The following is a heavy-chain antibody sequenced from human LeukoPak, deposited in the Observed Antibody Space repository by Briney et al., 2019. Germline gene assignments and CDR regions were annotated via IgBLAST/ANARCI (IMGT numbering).Heavy chain of an antibody. V-gene: IGHV4-4*07. CDR3: ARDKVANVY. J-gene: IGHJ4*02. Sequence: SETLSLTCSVSGAFISNHHWSWIRQPAGKGLEWIGRIYSSGDTTYNPSLKSRVTISVDTSKSQFSLRLTSVTAADTAVYYCARDKVANVYWGQGTLVTVAS. CDR2: IYSSGDT. CDR1: GAFISNHH. D-gene: IGHD5-12*01.